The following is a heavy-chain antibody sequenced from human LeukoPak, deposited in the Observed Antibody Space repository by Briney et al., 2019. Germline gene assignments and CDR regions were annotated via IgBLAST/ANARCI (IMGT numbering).Heavy chain of an antibody. Sequence: GGTLRLSCAASGFTFSSYWMSWVRQAPGKGLEWVANINQDGSEKYYVDSVKGRFTISRDNAKNSLYLQMNSLRAEDTAVYYCARDVATISNWFDPWGQGTLVTVSS. CDR2: INQDGSEK. D-gene: IGHD5-24*01. J-gene: IGHJ5*02. CDR3: ARDVATISNWFDP. CDR1: GFTFSSYW. V-gene: IGHV3-7*01.